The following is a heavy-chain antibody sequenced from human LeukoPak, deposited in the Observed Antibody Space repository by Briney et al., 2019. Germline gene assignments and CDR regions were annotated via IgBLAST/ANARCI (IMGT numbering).Heavy chain of an antibody. CDR3: ARGDSSGSYSVFDY. CDR1: GFTVSTYE. D-gene: IGHD1-26*01. V-gene: IGHV3-48*03. J-gene: IGHJ4*02. Sequence: GGSLRLSCAASGFTVSTYEMNWVRQAPGKGLEWVSYISFSDSYKYYADSVKGRFTISRDNAKNSLYLQMNGLRAEDTAVYYCARGDSSGSYSVFDYWGQGTLVTVSS. CDR2: ISFSDSYK.